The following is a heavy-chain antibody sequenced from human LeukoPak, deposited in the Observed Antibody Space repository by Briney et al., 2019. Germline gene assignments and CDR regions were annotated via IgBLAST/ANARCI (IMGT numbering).Heavy chain of an antibody. CDR1: GYSFTSYW. CDR2: IYPGDSDT. V-gene: IGHV5-51*01. CDR3: ARHFYNRQLVRSGGSYYYYMDV. D-gene: IGHD6-6*01. Sequence: GESLKISCKGSGYSFTSYWIGWVRQMPGKGLEWMGIIYPGDSDTRYSPSFQGQVTISADKSISTAYLQWSSLKASDTAMYYCARHFYNRQLVRSGGSYYYYMDVWGKGTTVTVSS. J-gene: IGHJ6*03.